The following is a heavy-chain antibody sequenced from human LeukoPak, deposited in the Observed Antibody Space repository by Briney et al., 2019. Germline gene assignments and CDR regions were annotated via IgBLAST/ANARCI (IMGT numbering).Heavy chain of an antibody. D-gene: IGHD3-16*02. V-gene: IGHV3-74*01. CDR2: INEDGSST. CDR1: GYTFSRYW. CDR3: TTDTFVARDS. J-gene: IGHJ4*02. Sequence: PGGSLRLSCAASGYTFSRYWMHWVRQGPGKGLVWVSRINEDGSSTSYAESVGGRFTISRDNAKNTLYLQMNSLRAEDAAVYYCTTDTFVARDSWGQGTLVTVSS.